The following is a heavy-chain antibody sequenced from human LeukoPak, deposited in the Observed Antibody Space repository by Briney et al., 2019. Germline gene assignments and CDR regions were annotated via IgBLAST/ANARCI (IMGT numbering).Heavy chain of an antibody. CDR1: GFTFSDYY. CDR2: ISSSGSTI. J-gene: IGHJ4*02. Sequence: GGSLRLSCAASGFTFSDYYMSWIRQAPGKGLEWVSYISSSGSTIYHADSVKGRFTISRDNAKNSLYLQMNSLRAEDTAVYYCATQPLKIWFGELPTPFDYWGQGTLVTVSS. CDR3: ATQPLKIWFGELPTPFDY. V-gene: IGHV3-11*04. D-gene: IGHD3-10*01.